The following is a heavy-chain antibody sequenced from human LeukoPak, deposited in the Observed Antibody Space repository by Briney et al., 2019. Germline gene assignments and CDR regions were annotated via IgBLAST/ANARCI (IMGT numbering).Heavy chain of an antibody. V-gene: IGHV4-61*02. J-gene: IGHJ5*02. CDR2: IYTSGST. CDR3: ARESPPYCSSTNCQGNWFDP. D-gene: IGHD2-2*01. CDR1: GGSISSGSYY. Sequence: PSQTLSLTCTVSGGSISSGSYYWSWIRQPAGKGLEWIGRIYTSGSTNYNPSLKSRVTISVDTSKNQFSLKLSSVTAADTAVYYCARESPPYCSSTNCQGNWFDPWGQGTLVTVSS.